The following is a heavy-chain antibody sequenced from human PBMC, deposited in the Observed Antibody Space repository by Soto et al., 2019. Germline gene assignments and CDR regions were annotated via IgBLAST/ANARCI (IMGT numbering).Heavy chain of an antibody. Sequence: QVQLVESGGGLVKPGGSLRLSCAASGFTFSDYYMSWIRQAPGKGLEWVSYISSSGSTIYYADSVKGRFTISRDNAKNSLYLQRNSLRAEDTAVYYCAREGDSSSQAGYYYYYGMDVWGQGTTVTVSS. J-gene: IGHJ6*02. CDR2: ISSSGSTI. V-gene: IGHV3-11*01. CDR3: AREGDSSSQAGYYYYYGMDV. CDR1: GFTFSDYY. D-gene: IGHD6-13*01.